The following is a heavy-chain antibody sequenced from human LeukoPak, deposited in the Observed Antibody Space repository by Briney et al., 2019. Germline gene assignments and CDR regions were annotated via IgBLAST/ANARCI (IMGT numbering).Heavy chain of an antibody. CDR1: GFTFSSYG. CDR2: IRYDGSNK. CDR3: AKGPIYYGSGSYKSYYYYGMDV. V-gene: IGHV3-30*02. Sequence: GSLRLSCAASGFTFSSYGMHWVRQAPGKGLERVAFIRYDGSNKYYADSVKGRFTISRDNSKNTLYLQMNSLRAEDTAVYYCAKGPIYYGSGSYKSYYYYGMDVWGQGTTVTVSS. D-gene: IGHD3-10*01. J-gene: IGHJ6*02.